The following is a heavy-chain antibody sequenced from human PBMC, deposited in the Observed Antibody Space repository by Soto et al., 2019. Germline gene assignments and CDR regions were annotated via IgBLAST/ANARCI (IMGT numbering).Heavy chain of an antibody. Sequence: QVQLQESGPGLVKPSQTLSLTCTVSGGSISSGGYYWSWIRQHPGKGLEWIGYIYYSGSTYYNPSLKSRVTISVDTSKNQFSLKLSSVTAADTAVYYCARDAGYCSGGCCELPNLNWFDPWGQGTLVTVSS. CDR2: IYYSGST. CDR1: GGSISSGGYY. J-gene: IGHJ5*02. CDR3: ARDAGYCSGGCCELPNLNWFDP. D-gene: IGHD2-15*01. V-gene: IGHV4-31*03.